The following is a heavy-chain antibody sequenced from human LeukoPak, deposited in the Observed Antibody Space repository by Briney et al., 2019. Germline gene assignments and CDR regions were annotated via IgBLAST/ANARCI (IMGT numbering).Heavy chain of an antibody. Sequence: GGSLRLSCVGSGFSLDDYAMHMVRQVPGKGLEWVSSISWDSSNAAYADSVKGRFTISRDNAKNSLYLQMNSLRPEDTAFYYCIKDMGFDLLKDAFHIWGQGTLVTVSS. V-gene: IGHV3-9*01. D-gene: IGHD3-9*01. CDR3: IKDMGFDLLKDAFHI. J-gene: IGHJ3*02. CDR2: ISWDSSNA. CDR1: GFSLDDYA.